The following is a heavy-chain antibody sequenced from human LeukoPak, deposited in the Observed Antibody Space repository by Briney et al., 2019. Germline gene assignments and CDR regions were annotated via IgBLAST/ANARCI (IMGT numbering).Heavy chain of an antibody. V-gene: IGHV3-23*01. CDR2: ISGSGGST. Sequence: GGSLRLSCAASGFTFSSCAMSWVRQAPGKGLEWVSAISGSGGSTYYADSVKGRFTISRDNSKNTLYLQMNSLRAEDTAVYYCAKDPTSDDCSSTSCSDYWGQGTLVTVSS. D-gene: IGHD2-2*01. J-gene: IGHJ4*02. CDR1: GFTFSSCA. CDR3: AKDPTSDDCSSTSCSDY.